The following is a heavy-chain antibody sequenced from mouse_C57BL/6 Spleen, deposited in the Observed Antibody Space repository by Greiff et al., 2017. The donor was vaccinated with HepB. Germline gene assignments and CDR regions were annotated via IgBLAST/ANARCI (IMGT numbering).Heavy chain of an antibody. Sequence: EVKLMESGGGLVKPGGSLKLSCAASGFTFSSYAMSWVRQTPEKRLEWVATISDGGSYTYYPDNVKGRFTISRDNAKNNLYLQMSHLKSEDTAMYYCARDSIYDGYAGFDYWGQGTTLTVSS. D-gene: IGHD2-3*01. V-gene: IGHV5-4*01. CDR2: ISDGGSYT. CDR3: ARDSIYDGYAGFDY. CDR1: GFTFSSYA. J-gene: IGHJ2*01.